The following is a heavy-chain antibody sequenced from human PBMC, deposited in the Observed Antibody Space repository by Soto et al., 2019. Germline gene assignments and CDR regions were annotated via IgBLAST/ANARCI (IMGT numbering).Heavy chain of an antibody. D-gene: IGHD6-19*01. CDR3: ARDGQGLAPYALDV. V-gene: IGHV3-33*01. Sequence: QVQLVESGGGVAQPGRSLRLSCTVSGFTVSGHAMHWVRQAPGKGLEWVTQIWYDGSNKYYAESVKGRFTISRDNSKTTLYLQINSLRVEDTAVYYCARDGQGLAPYALDVWGQGTSVTFYS. CDR2: IWYDGSNK. CDR1: GFTVSGHA. J-gene: IGHJ6*02.